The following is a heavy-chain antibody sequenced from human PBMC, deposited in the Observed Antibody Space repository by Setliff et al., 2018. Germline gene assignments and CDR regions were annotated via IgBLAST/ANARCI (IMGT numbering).Heavy chain of an antibody. CDR3: ARERMYYNFWSGYSDY. CDR1: GGSISSSSYY. Sequence: SENLSLTCTVSGGSISSSSYYWGWIRQPPGKGLEWIGSIYYSGSTYYNPSLKSRVTISVDTSKNQFSLKLSSVTAADTAVYYCARERMYYNFWSGYSDYWGQGTLVTVSS. CDR2: IYYSGST. V-gene: IGHV4-39*07. D-gene: IGHD3-3*01. J-gene: IGHJ4*02.